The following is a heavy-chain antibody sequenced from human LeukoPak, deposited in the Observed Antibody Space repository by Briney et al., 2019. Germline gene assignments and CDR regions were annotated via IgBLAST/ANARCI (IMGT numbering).Heavy chain of an antibody. CDR3: AHGDTCQLDY. CDR1: GFTFSRYW. J-gene: IGHJ4*02. Sequence: GGSLRLSCAASGFTFSRYWMSWVRQAPGKGLEWVSDIIGGGGSTYYADSVKGGFTISGDNSRNTLFLHMNSLRAEDTAVYYFAHGDTCQLDYWGQGTLVTVSS. CDR2: IIGGGGST. V-gene: IGHV3-23*01. D-gene: IGHD3-10*01.